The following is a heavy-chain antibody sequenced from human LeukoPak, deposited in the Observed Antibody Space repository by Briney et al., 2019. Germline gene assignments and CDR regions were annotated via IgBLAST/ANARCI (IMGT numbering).Heavy chain of an antibody. CDR3: ALDYGDYQFDY. CDR2: IYYSGST. Sequence: SETLSLTCTVSGGSISSSSYYWSWIRQPPGKGLEWIGYIYYSGSTNYNPSLKSRVTISVDTSKNQFSLKLSSVTAADTAVYYCALDYGDYQFDYWGQGTLVTVSS. V-gene: IGHV4-61*05. D-gene: IGHD4-17*01. CDR1: GGSISSSSYY. J-gene: IGHJ4*02.